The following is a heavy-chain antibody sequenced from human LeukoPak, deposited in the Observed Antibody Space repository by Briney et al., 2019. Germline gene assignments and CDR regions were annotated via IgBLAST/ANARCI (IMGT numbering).Heavy chain of an antibody. CDR1: GYTFTSYG. Sequence: ASVKVSCKASGYTFTSYGISWVRQAPGQGLEWMGWINPNSGGTNYAQKFQGRVTMTRDTSISTAYMELSRLRSDDTAVYYCAREGACSSTSCYTGGYYYYYMDVWGKGTTVTVSS. J-gene: IGHJ6*03. CDR3: AREGACSSTSCYTGGYYYYYMDV. CDR2: INPNSGGT. V-gene: IGHV1-2*02. D-gene: IGHD2-2*02.